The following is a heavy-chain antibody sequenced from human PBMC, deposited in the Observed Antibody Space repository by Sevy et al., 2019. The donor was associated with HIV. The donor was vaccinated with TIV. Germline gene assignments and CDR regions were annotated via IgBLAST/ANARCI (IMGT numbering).Heavy chain of an antibody. CDR2: IRGKRNGETK. J-gene: IGHJ6*02. CDR3: TRVEGAADWGMDV. D-gene: IGHD1-26*01. CDR1: GFIFGDYT. Sequence: GGSLRLSCSPSGFIFGDYTVSWVRQAPGKGLEWIAFIRGKRNGETKENAAAVRGRFTISRDDSKSIAYLQMNSLKTEDTAVYYCTRVEGAADWGMDVWGQGTTVTVSS. V-gene: IGHV3-49*04.